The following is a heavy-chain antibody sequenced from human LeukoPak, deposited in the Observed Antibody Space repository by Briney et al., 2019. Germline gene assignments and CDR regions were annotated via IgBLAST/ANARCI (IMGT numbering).Heavy chain of an antibody. CDR1: GYKFSNYW. D-gene: IGHD4-17*01. CDR3: ARAYGATEFFEY. V-gene: IGHV5-51*01. CDR2: VYPDDSDT. Sequence: GESLKISCQGSGYKFSNYWVGWVRQMPGHGLEWMGIVYPDDSDTRYSPSFQGQVTISADKSISTAYLQWNTLKASDTAMYYCARAYGATEFFEYWGQGTRVTVSS. J-gene: IGHJ4*02.